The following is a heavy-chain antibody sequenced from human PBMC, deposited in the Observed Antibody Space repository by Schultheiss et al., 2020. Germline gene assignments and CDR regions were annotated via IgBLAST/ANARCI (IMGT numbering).Heavy chain of an antibody. D-gene: IGHD3-10*01. CDR1: GGSISSGSYY. V-gene: IGHV4-61*10. CDR3: ARAPGAALIDY. CDR2: IYYSGST. J-gene: IGHJ4*02. Sequence: GSLRLSCTVSGGSISSGSYYWSWIRQPAGKGLECIGYIYYSGSTNYNPSLKSRVTISVDKSKNQFSLKLSSVTAADTAVYYCARAPGAALIDYWGQGTLVTVSS.